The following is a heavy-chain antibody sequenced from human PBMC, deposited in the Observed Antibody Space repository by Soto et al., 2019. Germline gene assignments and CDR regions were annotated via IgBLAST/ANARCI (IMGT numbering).Heavy chain of an antibody. V-gene: IGHV3-49*04. D-gene: IGHD3-10*01. J-gene: IGHJ5*02. CDR1: GFTFGDYA. Sequence: GGSLRLSCXASGFTFGDYAMIWVRQAPGKGLEWVTFIRSKAYGGTTEYAASVKGRFTISRDDSKSIAYLQMNSLKTEDTAVYYCTRALFGKNWFDPWGQGTLVTVSS. CDR3: TRALFGKNWFDP. CDR2: IRSKAYGGTT.